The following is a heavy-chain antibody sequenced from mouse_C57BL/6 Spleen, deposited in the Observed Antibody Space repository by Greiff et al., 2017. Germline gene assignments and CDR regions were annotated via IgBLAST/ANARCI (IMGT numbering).Heavy chain of an antibody. CDR3: ARGDSITTPWYFDV. CDR1: GYTFTSYW. J-gene: IGHJ1*03. Sequence: QVQLQQPGAELVRPGTSVKLSCKASGYTFTSYWMHWVKQRPGQGLEWIGVIDPSDSYTNYNQKFKGKATLTVDTSSSTAYMQLSSLTSEDSAVYYCARGDSITTPWYFDVWGTGTTVTVSS. D-gene: IGHD1-1*01. V-gene: IGHV1-59*01. CDR2: IDPSDSYT.